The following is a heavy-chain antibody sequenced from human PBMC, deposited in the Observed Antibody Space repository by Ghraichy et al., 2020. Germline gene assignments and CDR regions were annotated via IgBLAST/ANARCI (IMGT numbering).Heavy chain of an antibody. CDR3: ARDQGYCSGGSCYEDDY. D-gene: IGHD2-15*01. Sequence: GGSLRRSCAASGFTVSSNYMSWVRQAPGKGLEWVSVIYSGGSTYYADSVKGRFTISRDNSKNTLYLQMNSLRAEDTAVYYCARDQGYCSGGSCYEDDYWGQGTLVTVSS. J-gene: IGHJ4*02. V-gene: IGHV3-66*01. CDR1: GFTVSSNY. CDR2: IYSGGST.